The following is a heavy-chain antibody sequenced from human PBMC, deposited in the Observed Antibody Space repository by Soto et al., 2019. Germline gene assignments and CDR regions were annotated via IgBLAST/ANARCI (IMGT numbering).Heavy chain of an antibody. Sequence: ASVKXSCKASGYTFTGYCMHWVRQAPGQGLEWMGWINPNSGGTNYAQKFQGWVTMTRDTSISTAYMELSRLRSDDTAVYYCARGLGGSSSSVYYYYYGMDVWDQGTTVTVSS. D-gene: IGHD6-6*01. CDR1: GYTFTGYC. V-gene: IGHV1-2*04. J-gene: IGHJ6*02. CDR2: INPNSGGT. CDR3: ARGLGGSSSSVYYYYYGMDV.